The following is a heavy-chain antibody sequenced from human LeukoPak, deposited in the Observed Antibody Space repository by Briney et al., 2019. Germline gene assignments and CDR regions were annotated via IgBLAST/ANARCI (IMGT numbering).Heavy chain of an antibody. D-gene: IGHD1-26*01. J-gene: IGHJ6*02. CDR3: ASEKWVKREGVYYYYGITV. V-gene: IGHV1-8*01. CDR2: MNPNSGNT. CDR1: GYPFNTYD. Sequence: ASVKVSCKASGYPFNTYDINWVRQATGQGLEWMGWMNPNSGNTNCAQKFKGRVTMTSDTAMGTAYMELSSLTSEDTAVYYCASEKWVKREGVYYYYGITVWGQGTTVTVSS.